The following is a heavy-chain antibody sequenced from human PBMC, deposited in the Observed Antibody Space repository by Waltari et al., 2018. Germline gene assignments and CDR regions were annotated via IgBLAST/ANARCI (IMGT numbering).Heavy chain of an antibody. Sequence: QVQLQESGPGLVKPSETLSLTCTVSGYSISSGYYWGWIRQPPGKGLEWIGSIYNGGRTYYNPSLKSRVTISVDTSKNQFSLKLSSVTAADTAVYYCAREGPLYGGNSGYMDVWGKGTTVTVSS. CDR1: GYSISSGYY. CDR3: AREGPLYGGNSGYMDV. CDR2: IYNGGRT. V-gene: IGHV4-38-2*02. J-gene: IGHJ6*03. D-gene: IGHD2-21*02.